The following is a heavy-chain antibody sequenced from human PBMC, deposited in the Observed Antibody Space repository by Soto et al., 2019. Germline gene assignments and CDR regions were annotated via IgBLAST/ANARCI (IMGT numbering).Heavy chain of an antibody. J-gene: IGHJ6*02. CDR2: IISMYGAA. CDR1: GGTFSSYA. V-gene: IGHV1-69*01. CDR3: ARGGKERFRGSGMDV. D-gene: IGHD1-1*01. Sequence: QVQLVQSGAEVKKPGSSVKVSCKSSGGTFSSYAISWVRQAPGQGLEWMGEIISMYGAAMYAQKFQGRVTITADESASTAYMELTSLRSEDTAVYYCARGGKERFRGSGMDVWGQGTTATVS.